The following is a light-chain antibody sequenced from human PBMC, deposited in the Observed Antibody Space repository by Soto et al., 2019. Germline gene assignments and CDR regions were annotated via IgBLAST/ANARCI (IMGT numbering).Light chain of an antibody. J-gene: IGKJ1*01. V-gene: IGKV3-15*01. Sequence: EILMTQSPATLSVSPGERATLSCRASQSVSSSLAWYQQKPGQAPRLLIYGASTRATGIPDRFSGSGSGTEFTLTISRLQSEDFAVYYCQQYNNWPPWTFGQGTKVDIK. CDR3: QQYNNWPPWT. CDR2: GAS. CDR1: QSVSSS.